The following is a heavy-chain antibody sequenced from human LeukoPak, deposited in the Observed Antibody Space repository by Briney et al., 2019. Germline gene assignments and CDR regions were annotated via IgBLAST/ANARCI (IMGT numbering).Heavy chain of an antibody. D-gene: IGHD3-22*01. CDR1: GISLSTNGVG. J-gene: IGHJ4*02. CDR3: AHFYYYDSSVYFDY. Sequence: SGLTLVKPTQTLTLTSTFSGISLSTNGVGVGWIRQPPGKALEWVALIYWDDDKRYSPSLKSRLTITTDTSKNQVVLTMTNMDPVDTATYYCAHFYYYDSSVYFDYWGQGNLVTVSS. V-gene: IGHV2-5*02. CDR2: IYWDDDK.